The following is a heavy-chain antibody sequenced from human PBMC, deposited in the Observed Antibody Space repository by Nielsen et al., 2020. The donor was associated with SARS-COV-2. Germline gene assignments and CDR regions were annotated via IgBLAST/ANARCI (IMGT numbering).Heavy chain of an antibody. J-gene: IGHJ3*02. V-gene: IGHV3-23*01. CDR1: GFTFSSYW. D-gene: IGHD1-26*01. CDR2: ISGSGGST. Sequence: GESLKISCAASGFTFSSYWMHWVRQAPGKGLEWVSAISGSGGSTYYADSVKGRFTISRDNSKNTLYLQMNSLRAEDTAVYYCAKDGYSGSYLRTAFDIWGQGTMVTVSS. CDR3: AKDGYSGSYLRTAFDI.